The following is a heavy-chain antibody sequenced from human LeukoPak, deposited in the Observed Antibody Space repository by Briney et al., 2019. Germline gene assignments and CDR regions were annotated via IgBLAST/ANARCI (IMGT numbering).Heavy chain of an antibody. V-gene: IGHV4-4*07. CDR3: ARGYCSGGNYYYFDY. CDR2: IYTSGST. J-gene: IGHJ4*02. CDR1: GDSISSYY. D-gene: IGHD2-15*01. Sequence: PSETLSLTCTVSGDSISSYYWSWIRQPAGKGLEWIRRIYTSGSTNYNPSLKSRVTMSVDTSKNQFSLKLSSVTAADTAVYYCARGYCSGGNYYYFDYWGQGTLVTVSS.